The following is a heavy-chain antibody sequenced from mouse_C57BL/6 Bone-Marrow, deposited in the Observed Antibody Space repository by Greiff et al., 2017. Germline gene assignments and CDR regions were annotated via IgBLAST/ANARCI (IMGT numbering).Heavy chain of an antibody. J-gene: IGHJ2*01. V-gene: IGHV1-69*01. D-gene: IGHD2-3*01. CDR3: ARERWLLRFDY. Sequence: QVHVKQPGAELVMPGASVKLSCKASGYTFTSYWMHWVKQRPGQGLEWIGEIDPSDSYTNYNQKFKGKSTLTVDKSSSTAYMQLSSLTSEDSAVYYCARERWLLRFDYGGQGTTLTVSA. CDR1: GYTFTSYW. CDR2: IDPSDSYT.